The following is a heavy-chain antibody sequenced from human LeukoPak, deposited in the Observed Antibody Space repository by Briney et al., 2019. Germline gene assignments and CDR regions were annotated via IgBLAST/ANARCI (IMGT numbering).Heavy chain of an antibody. CDR2: IRSDGSNK. CDR3: AKVSDSGYDYLGY. CDR1: GFSFSSYG. J-gene: IGHJ4*02. D-gene: IGHD5-12*01. Sequence: GGSLRLSCAGSGFSFSSYGMHWVRQAPGKGLEWMAFIRSDGSNKYYADSVKGRFTISRDNSKNTLYLQMNSLRAEDTAVYYCAKVSDSGYDYLGYWGQGALVTVSS. V-gene: IGHV3-30*02.